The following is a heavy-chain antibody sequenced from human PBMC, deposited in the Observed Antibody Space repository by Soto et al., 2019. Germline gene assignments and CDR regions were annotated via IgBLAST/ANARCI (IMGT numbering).Heavy chain of an antibody. J-gene: IGHJ3*02. V-gene: IGHV4-4*07. CDR1: GSSISGYY. CDR2: VYTRGNN. CDR3: ARALGNDFWTSDAFDI. D-gene: IGHD3-3*01. Sequence: QVQLQESGPGLVKASETLSLTCTVSGSSISGYYWNWVRQSAGRGLEWLGRVYTRGNNKYNPSPKSRVAMSADTSENSFSLTLRAVTAADTAVYYCARALGNDFWTSDAFDIWGPGTMITVSS.